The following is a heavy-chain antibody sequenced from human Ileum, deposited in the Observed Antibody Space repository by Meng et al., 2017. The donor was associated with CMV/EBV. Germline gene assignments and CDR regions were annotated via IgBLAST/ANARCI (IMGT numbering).Heavy chain of an antibody. J-gene: IGHJ4*02. V-gene: IGHV3-74*03. D-gene: IGHD2-2*01. CDR1: GFTFRSYW. CDR2: ISPDGSSA. Sequence: GGSLRLSCAASGFTFRSYWMDWVRQAPGKGLVWVSRISPDGSSAAYADSVRGRFTISRDNAKNTLYLQMNSPRVEDTAVYYCAAWAHILAVAPTGDDYWGQGTLVTVSS. CDR3: AAWAHILAVAPTGDDY.